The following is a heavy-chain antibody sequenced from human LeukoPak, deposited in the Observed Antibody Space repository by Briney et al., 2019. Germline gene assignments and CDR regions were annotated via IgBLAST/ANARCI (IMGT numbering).Heavy chain of an antibody. CDR2: INSDGGST. V-gene: IGHV3-74*01. Sequence: GGSLRLSCAASGFTFSSYWMHWVRQAPGKGLVWVSRINSDGGSTSYADSVKGRFTISRDNAKNTLYLRTNSLRADDTAVYYCARDVATISPWFDPWGQGTLVTVSS. D-gene: IGHD5-24*01. CDR3: ARDVATISPWFDP. CDR1: GFTFSSYW. J-gene: IGHJ5*02.